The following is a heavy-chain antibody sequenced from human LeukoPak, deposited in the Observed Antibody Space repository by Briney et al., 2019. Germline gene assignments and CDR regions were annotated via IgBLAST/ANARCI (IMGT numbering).Heavy chain of an antibody. J-gene: IGHJ4*02. CDR3: ARDYSGSYFSPFDY. V-gene: IGHV4-39*07. Sequence: PSETLSLTCTVSGGSISSSSYYWGWIRQPPGKGLEWIGSIYYSGSTYYNPSLKSRVTISVDTSKNQFSLKLSSVTAADTAVYYCARDYSGSYFSPFDYWGQGTLVTVSS. CDR2: IYYSGST. CDR1: GGSISSSSYY. D-gene: IGHD1-26*01.